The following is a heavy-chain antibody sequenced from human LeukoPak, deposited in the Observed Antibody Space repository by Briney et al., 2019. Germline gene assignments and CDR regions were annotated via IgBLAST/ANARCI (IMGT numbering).Heavy chain of an antibody. V-gene: IGHV1-46*01. Sequence: VASVKVSCKASGYTFTSYYMHWVRQAPGQGLEWMGIINPSGGSTSYAQKFPGRVTMTRDTSTSTVYMELSSLRSEDTAVYYCARPYNWNLIPMVRGVTDNAFDIWGQGTMVTVSS. CDR3: ARPYNWNLIPMVRGVTDNAFDI. J-gene: IGHJ3*02. D-gene: IGHD3-10*01. CDR2: INPSGGST. CDR1: GYTFTSYY.